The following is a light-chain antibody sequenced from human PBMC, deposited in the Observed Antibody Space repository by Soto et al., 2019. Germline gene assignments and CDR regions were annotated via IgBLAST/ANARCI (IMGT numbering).Light chain of an antibody. CDR3: NSYRHSPTLV. CDR2: EVS. V-gene: IGLV2-14*01. Sequence: QSVLTQPASVSGSPGQSITISCTGTSSDVGGYNSVSWFQQHPSKAPKLIIYEVSHRPSGVSIRFSGSKSGNTASLTISGLQAEDEADYYCNSYRHSPTLVFGTGTKLTVL. J-gene: IGLJ1*01. CDR1: SSDVGGYNS.